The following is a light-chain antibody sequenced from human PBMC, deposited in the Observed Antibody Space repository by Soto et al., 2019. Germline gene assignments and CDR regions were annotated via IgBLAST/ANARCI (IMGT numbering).Light chain of an antibody. CDR2: DVS. J-gene: IGLJ1*01. Sequence: SVLTQPPSVSGSPGQSVTISCTGTSSDVGGYNYVSWYQQHPGKAPKLMIYDVSKRPSGVPDRFSGSKSGNTASLTISGLQAEDEADYYCCSYAGGYTHYVFATGTKVTVX. V-gene: IGLV2-11*01. CDR1: SSDVGGYNY. CDR3: CSYAGGYTHYV.